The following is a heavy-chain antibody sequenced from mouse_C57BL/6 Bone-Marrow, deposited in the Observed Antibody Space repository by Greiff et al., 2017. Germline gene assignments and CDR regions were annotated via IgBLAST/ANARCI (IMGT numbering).Heavy chain of an antibody. CDR1: GFNIKDDY. V-gene: IGHV14-4*01. J-gene: IGHJ4*01. CDR2: IDPENGDT. CDR3: KGYAMDY. Sequence: EVKLQESGAELVRPGASVQLSCTASGFNIKDDYMHWVKQRPEQGLEWIGWIDPENGDTEYASKFQGKATITADTSSNTAYLQLSSLTSEDTAVYYCKGYAMDYWGQGTSVTVSS.